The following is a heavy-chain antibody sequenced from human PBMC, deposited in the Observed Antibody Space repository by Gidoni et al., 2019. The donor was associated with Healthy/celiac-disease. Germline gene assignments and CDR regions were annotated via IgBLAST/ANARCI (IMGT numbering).Heavy chain of an antibody. CDR3: AKDLPWGYHNSGYFDY. CDR2: ISYDGSNK. D-gene: IGHD3-9*01. Sequence: QVQLVASGGGVVQPGRSLRLSCAASGFTFSSYGMHWVRQAPGKGLEWVAVISYDGSNKYYADSVKGRFTISRDNSKNTLYLQMNSLRAEDTAVYYCAKDLPWGYHNSGYFDYWGQGTLVTVSS. CDR1: GFTFSSYG. J-gene: IGHJ4*02. V-gene: IGHV3-30*18.